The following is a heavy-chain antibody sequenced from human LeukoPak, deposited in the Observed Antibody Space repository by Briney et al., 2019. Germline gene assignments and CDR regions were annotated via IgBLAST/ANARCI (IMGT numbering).Heavy chain of an antibody. CDR1: GFTFDDYA. D-gene: IGHD5-18*01. V-gene: IGHV3-9*01. CDR2: ISYNSGSI. CDR3: AKVGPVSSYGFGFFNY. J-gene: IGHJ4*02. Sequence: SLLLSCSASGFTFDDYAMHWVRQAPGKGREWVSGISYNSGSINYAESVKGRFTISRDNAKNSLYLQMNSLTVEDTALYYCAKVGPVSSYGFGFFNYWGRGTLVTVSS.